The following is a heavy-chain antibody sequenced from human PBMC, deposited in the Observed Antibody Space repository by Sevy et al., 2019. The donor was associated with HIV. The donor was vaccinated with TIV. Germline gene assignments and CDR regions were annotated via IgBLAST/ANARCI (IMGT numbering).Heavy chain of an antibody. Sequence: GGSLRLSCAASGFAFNTFGMNWVRRAPGKGLEWVAFISFEEGIEYYADSVQGRFTMSRDNAKNMLYLQMNSLRAEDTAMYYCARERYCSTSGCYNCFDPWGQGALVTVSS. J-gene: IGHJ5*02. CDR2: ISFEEGIE. D-gene: IGHD2-2*01. CDR3: ARERYCSTSGCYNCFDP. CDR1: GFAFNTFG. V-gene: IGHV3-33*01.